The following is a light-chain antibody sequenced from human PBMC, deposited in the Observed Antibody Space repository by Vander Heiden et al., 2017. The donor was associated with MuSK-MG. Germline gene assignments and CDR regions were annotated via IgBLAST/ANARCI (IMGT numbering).Light chain of an antibody. CDR2: EDN. J-gene: IGLJ2*01. V-gene: IGLV6-57*02. Sequence: NFMLTQPHSVSESPGKTVTSPAPAAVAALPATMCSGTSSARGSAPTTVIYEDNQRPSGVPDRFSGSIDSSSNSASLTISGLKTEDEADYYCQSYDSSTVVFGGGTKLTVL. CDR1: VAALPAT. CDR3: QSYDSSTVV.